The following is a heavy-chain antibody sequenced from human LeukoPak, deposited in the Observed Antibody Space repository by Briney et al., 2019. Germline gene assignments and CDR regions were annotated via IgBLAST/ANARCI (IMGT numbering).Heavy chain of an antibody. D-gene: IGHD3-16*02. CDR2: INPNSGDT. CDR3: ARSARY. CDR1: GYTFNDYY. J-gene: IGHJ4*02. V-gene: IGHV1-2*02. Sequence: ASVKDSCKASGYTFNDYYLHWVRQAPGQGLEWMGWINPNSGDTNYAQKFQGRVTMTRDTSVSTAYMELTRLRSDDTAVYYCARSARYWGQGTLVTVSS.